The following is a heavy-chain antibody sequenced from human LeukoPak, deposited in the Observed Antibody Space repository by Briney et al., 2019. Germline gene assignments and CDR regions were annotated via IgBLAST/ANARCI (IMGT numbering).Heavy chain of an antibody. Sequence: SETLSLTCTVSGGSISSYYWSWIRRPPGKGLEWIGYIYYSGSTNYNPSLKSRVTISVDTSKNQFSLKLSSVTAADTAVYYCARGVDCSGGSCYGSDYWGQGTLVTVSS. CDR1: GGSISSYY. CDR2: IYYSGST. V-gene: IGHV4-59*01. CDR3: ARGVDCSGGSCYGSDY. D-gene: IGHD2-15*01. J-gene: IGHJ4*02.